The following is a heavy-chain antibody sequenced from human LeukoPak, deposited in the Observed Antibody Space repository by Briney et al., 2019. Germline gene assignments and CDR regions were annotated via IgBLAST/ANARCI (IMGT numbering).Heavy chain of an antibody. CDR2: IWCDGSNK. CDR1: GFTFSSYG. J-gene: IGHJ4*02. V-gene: IGHV3-33*01. Sequence: GGSLRLSCAASGFTFSSYGMHWVRQAPGKGLEWVAVIWCDGSNKYYADSVKGRFTISRDNSKNTLYLQMNSLRAEDTAVYYCARGDYYDSSGPFDYWGQGTLVTVSS. CDR3: ARGDYYDSSGPFDY. D-gene: IGHD3-22*01.